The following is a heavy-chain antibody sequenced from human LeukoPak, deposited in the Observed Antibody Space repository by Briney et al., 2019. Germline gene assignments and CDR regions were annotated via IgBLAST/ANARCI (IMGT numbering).Heavy chain of an antibody. CDR1: GGSFSDHY. Sequence: PSETLSLTCGVYGGSFSDHYWKGIRQPPGKGLEWIGEINHSGSTNYNPSLKSRVIMSVDTPKNQFSLKLSSVTAADTAVYYCARSGYTRRFIDYWGQGTLVTVSS. D-gene: IGHD5-24*01. CDR2: INHSGST. V-gene: IGHV4-34*01. CDR3: ARSGYTRRFIDY. J-gene: IGHJ4*02.